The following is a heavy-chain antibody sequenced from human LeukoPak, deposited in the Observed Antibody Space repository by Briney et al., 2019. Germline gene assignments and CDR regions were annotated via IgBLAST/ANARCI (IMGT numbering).Heavy chain of an antibody. CDR2: ISHDGSDK. D-gene: IGHD5-18*01. CDR1: GFGFSSYV. J-gene: IGHJ4*02. Sequence: PGGSLRLSCAAPGFGFSSYVMHWVRQGQGKGLEWVAVISHDGSDKFYADSVKGRFTISRDNSKNTLYLQMNNLRPEDTALYYCARDGHSPADHWGQGTLVTVSS. CDR3: ARDGHSPADH. V-gene: IGHV3-30*03.